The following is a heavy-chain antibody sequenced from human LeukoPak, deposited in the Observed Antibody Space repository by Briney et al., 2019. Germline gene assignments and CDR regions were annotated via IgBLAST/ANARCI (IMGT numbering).Heavy chain of an antibody. CDR2: IYYSGST. Sequence: SQTLSLTCTVSGGSISSGGYSWSWIRQHPGKGLEWIGYIYYSGSTYYNPSLKSRVTISVDTSKKQFSLKLSSVTAADTAVYYCARGYYYDSSGYFDYWGQGTLVTVSS. J-gene: IGHJ4*02. CDR3: ARGYYYDSSGYFDY. D-gene: IGHD3-22*01. CDR1: GGSISSGGYS. V-gene: IGHV4-31*03.